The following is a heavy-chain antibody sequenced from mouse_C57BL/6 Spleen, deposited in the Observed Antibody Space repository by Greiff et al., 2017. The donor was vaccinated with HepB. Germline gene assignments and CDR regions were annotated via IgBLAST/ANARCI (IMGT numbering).Heavy chain of an antibody. CDR1: GYTFTSYW. D-gene: IGHD1-2*01. V-gene: IGHV1-55*01. CDR2: IYPGSGST. Sequence: VQLQQPGAELVKPGASVKMSCKASGYTFTSYWLTWVKQRPGQGLEWIGDIYPGSGSTNYNEKFKSKATLTVDTSSSTAYMQLSSLTSEDSAVYYCARSGLRPDAMDYWGQGTSVTVSS. CDR3: ARSGLRPDAMDY. J-gene: IGHJ4*01.